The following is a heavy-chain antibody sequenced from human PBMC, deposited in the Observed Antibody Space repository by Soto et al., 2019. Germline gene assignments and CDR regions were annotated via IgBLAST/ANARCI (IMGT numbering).Heavy chain of an antibody. J-gene: IGHJ4*02. Sequence: SETLSLTCAVYGGSFSGYYWSWIRQPPGKGLEGIGEINHSGSTNYNPTLKSRVTISVDTSKNQFSLTLSSVTAADTAVYYCARGGIAAAGTFDYWGQGTLVTVSS. D-gene: IGHD6-13*01. CDR1: GGSFSGYY. CDR2: INHSGST. V-gene: IGHV4-34*01. CDR3: ARGGIAAAGTFDY.